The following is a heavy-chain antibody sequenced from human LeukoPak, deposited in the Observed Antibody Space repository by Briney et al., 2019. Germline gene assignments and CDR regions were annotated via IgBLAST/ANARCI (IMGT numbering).Heavy chain of an antibody. D-gene: IGHD3-3*01. CDR3: AKSVAIYFYYGLDV. CDR2: VSYDGSNK. V-gene: IGHV3-30-3*02. Sequence: GGSLRLSCAASGFTFSSYAMHWVRQAPGKGLEWVAVVSYDGSNKYYADSVKGRFTISRDNSKNTLYLQMNSLRAEDTAPYYCAKSVAIYFYYGLDVWGQGTTVTVSS. J-gene: IGHJ6*02. CDR1: GFTFSSYA.